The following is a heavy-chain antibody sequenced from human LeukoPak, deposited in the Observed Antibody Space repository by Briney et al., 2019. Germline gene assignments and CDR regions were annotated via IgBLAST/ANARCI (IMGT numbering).Heavy chain of an antibody. V-gene: IGHV1-24*01. CDR2: FDPEDGET. CDR1: GYTLTELS. CDR3: ATASFALMVRGVVGAFDI. J-gene: IGHJ3*02. D-gene: IGHD3-10*01. Sequence: ASVKVSCKVSGYTLTELSMHWVRQAPGKGLEWMGGFDPEDGETIYARKFQGRVTMTEDTSTDTAYMELSSLRSEDTAVYYCATASFALMVRGVVGAFDIWGQGTMVTVSS.